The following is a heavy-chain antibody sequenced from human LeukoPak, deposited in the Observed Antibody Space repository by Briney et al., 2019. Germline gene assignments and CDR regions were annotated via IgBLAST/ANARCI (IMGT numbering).Heavy chain of an antibody. J-gene: IGHJ3*02. CDR2: INKDGSEK. V-gene: IGHV3-7*05. CDR3: ARDSSPSRGIDAFDM. CDR1: GFTFSTYT. Sequence: PGGSLRLSCAASGFTFSTYTMNWVRQAPGKGLEWVANINKDGSEKSYVDSVKGRFTISRDNAENALYLQMDSLSVEDTAVCFCARDSSPSRGIDAFDMWGQGTMVTVSS. D-gene: IGHD3-16*01.